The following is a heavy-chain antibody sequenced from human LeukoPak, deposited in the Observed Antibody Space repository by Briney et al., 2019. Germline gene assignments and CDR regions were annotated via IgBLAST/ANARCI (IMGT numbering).Heavy chain of an antibody. CDR1: GFTFSSYT. D-gene: IGHD3-9*01. V-gene: IGHV3-48*02. CDR3: ARGALRYSDY. J-gene: IGHJ4*02. CDR2: ISSSSSAI. Sequence: GGSLRLSCAASGFTFSSYTMNWVRQAPGKGLEWVSSISSSSSAIYYAASVKGRFTISRDNAKNSLFLQMNSLRDEDTAVYYCARGALRYSDYWGQGTLVTVSS.